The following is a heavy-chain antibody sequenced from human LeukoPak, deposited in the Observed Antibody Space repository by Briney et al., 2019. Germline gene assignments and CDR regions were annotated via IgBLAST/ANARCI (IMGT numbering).Heavy chain of an antibody. D-gene: IGHD1-1*01. J-gene: IGHJ4*02. V-gene: IGHV3-23*01. CDR2: ISSSGDNR. CDR1: GFPFSRCP. Sequence: GSLSLSCAASGFPFSRCPMSWVRQAPGKGLEWVSAISSSGDNRHYADSVKGRFTISRDNSKNTLYLQMTSLRADDTAVYYCARAQDDTRNDLVDRSWDHWGQGTLVTVSS. CDR3: ARAQDDTRNDLVDRSWDH.